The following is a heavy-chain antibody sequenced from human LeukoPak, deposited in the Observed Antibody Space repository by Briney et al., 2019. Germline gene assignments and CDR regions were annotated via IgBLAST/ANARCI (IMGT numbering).Heavy chain of an antibody. J-gene: IGHJ3*02. CDR1: GFTFSSYA. V-gene: IGHV3-30-3*01. Sequence: PGGSLRLSCAASGFTFSSYAMHWVRQAPGKGLEWVAVISYDGSNKYYADSVKGRFTISRDNSKNTLYLQMNSLRAEDTAVYYCAKDILGYYGSYKHQGGAFDIWGQGTMVTVSS. CDR3: AKDILGYYGSYKHQGGAFDI. D-gene: IGHD3-10*01. CDR2: ISYDGSNK.